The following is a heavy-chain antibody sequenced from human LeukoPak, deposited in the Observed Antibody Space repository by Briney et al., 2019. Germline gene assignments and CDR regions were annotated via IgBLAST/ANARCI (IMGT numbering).Heavy chain of an antibody. CDR2: IYYSGST. CDR3: ARDNLGYCSGGSCYSGRPYYYYMDV. J-gene: IGHJ6*03. Sequence: SETLSLTCTVSGGSISSYYWSWIRQPPGKGLEWIGYIYYSGSTNYNPSLKSRVTISVDTSKNQFSLKLCSVTAADTAVYYCARDNLGYCSGGSCYSGRPYYYYMDVWGKGTTVTVSS. D-gene: IGHD2-15*01. CDR1: GGSISSYY. V-gene: IGHV4-59*01.